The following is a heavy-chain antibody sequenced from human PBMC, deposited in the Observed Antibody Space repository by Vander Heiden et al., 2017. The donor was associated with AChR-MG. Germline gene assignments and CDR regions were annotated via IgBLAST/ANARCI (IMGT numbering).Heavy chain of an antibody. CDR3: AIKYGDFLYYGMDV. J-gene: IGHJ6*02. CDR2: IYYSGST. CDR1: GGSISSGGNY. Sequence: QVQLQESGPGLVKPSQTLSLTCTVSGGSISSGGNYWSWIRQHPGKGLEWIGYIYYSGSTYYNPSLKSRVTIAVDTSKNQFSLKLSSVTAADTAVYYCAIKYGDFLYYGMDVWGQGTTVTVSS. D-gene: IGHD4-17*01. V-gene: IGHV4-31*03.